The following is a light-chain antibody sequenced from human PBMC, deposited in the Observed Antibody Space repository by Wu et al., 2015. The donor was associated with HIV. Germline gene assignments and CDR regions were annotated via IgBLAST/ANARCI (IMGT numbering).Light chain of an antibody. Sequence: EIVMTQSPATLSVSPGERATLSCRASQALNGFFAWFQQKPGQPPRLLIYNTHTRASGVPARFSGSGSGTDFTLTISSVEPEDFAVYYCQHRHNWPFTFGPGTKVDLK. V-gene: IGKV3-11*01. J-gene: IGKJ3*01. CDR1: QALNGF. CDR2: NTH. CDR3: QHRHNWPFT.